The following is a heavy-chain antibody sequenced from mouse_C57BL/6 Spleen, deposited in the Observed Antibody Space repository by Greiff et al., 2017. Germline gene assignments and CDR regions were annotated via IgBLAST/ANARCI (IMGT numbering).Heavy chain of an antibody. D-gene: IGHD4-1*01. CDR2: IFPGSGST. Sequence: VQLQQSGAELMKPGASVKLSCKATGYTFTGYWIEWVKQRPGHGLEWIGEIFPGSGSTNYNEKFKGQATFTVDTSSNTAYMQLSSLTTEDAAIYYCARRKTNWYIDDWGQGTTLTVSS. CDR3: ARRKTNWYIDD. J-gene: IGHJ2*01. CDR1: GYTFTGYW. V-gene: IGHV1-9*01.